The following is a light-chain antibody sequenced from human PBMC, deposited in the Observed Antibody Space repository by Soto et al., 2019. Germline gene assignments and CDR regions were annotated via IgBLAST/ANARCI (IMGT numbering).Light chain of an antibody. CDR3: QQYGSSPLT. V-gene: IGKV3-20*01. Sequence: EIVLTQSPGTLSLSPGERATLSCRASQSVSSSYLAWYQQKPGQAPRLLIYGASSRATGIPDRFRGSGSGTDFTLTISRLEPEDFVVYYCQQYGSSPLTFGGGTKVDIK. CDR1: QSVSSSY. J-gene: IGKJ4*01. CDR2: GAS.